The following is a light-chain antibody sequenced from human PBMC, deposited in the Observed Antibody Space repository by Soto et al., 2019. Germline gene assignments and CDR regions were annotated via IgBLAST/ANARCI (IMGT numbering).Light chain of an antibody. CDR1: ALPKKY. Sequence: SYELTQAPSVSVSPGQTARITCSGDALPKKYSYWYQQKSGQAPVLVIYEDTKRPSGIPERFSGSGSGTTATLTISGAQVEDEADYFCYSTDSSGSHWVFGGGTKVTVL. J-gene: IGLJ3*02. CDR2: EDT. V-gene: IGLV3-10*01. CDR3: YSTDSSGSHWV.